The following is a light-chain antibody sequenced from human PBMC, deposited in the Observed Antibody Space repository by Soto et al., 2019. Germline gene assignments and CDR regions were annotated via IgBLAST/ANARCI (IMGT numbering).Light chain of an antibody. CDR2: GAS. Sequence: EIVLTQSPATLSVSPGERATLSCRASQSVSRNYVAWYQQKPGQAPRLLVYGASGRATGIPDRFRGSGSETEFTLTVSGLEPEDFAVYYCQQYGSSPSTFGQGTKVDIK. J-gene: IGKJ1*01. CDR1: QSVSRNY. CDR3: QQYGSSPST. V-gene: IGKV3-20*01.